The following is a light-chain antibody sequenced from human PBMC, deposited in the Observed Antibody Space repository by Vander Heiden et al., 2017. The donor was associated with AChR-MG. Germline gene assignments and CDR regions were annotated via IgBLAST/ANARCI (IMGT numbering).Light chain of an antibody. CDR2: ANN. V-gene: IGLV1-44*01. CDR3: STWDDSLNGPV. J-gene: IGLJ3*02. Sequence: QSVLTQPPSASGTPGQRASISCSGSSSNIGDNSVNWYQQLPGAAPKLLISANNQRPSGVPCRFSGSKSGPAASLAISGLQSEDEGDYYCSTWDDSLNGPVFGGGTKVTVL. CDR1: SSNIGDNS.